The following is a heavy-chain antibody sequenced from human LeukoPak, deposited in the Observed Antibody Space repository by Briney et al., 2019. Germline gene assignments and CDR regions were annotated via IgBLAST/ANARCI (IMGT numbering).Heavy chain of an antibody. CDR2: MNPNSGNT. CDR1: GGTFSSYA. V-gene: IGHV1-8*03. D-gene: IGHD6-13*01. CDR3: ATWIGAAGRDY. Sequence: ASVKVSCKASGGTFSSYANSWVRQATGQRLEWMGWMNPNSGNTGYAQKFQGRVTITRNTSISTAYMELSSLRSEDTAVYFCATWIGAAGRDYWGQGTLVTVSS. J-gene: IGHJ4*01.